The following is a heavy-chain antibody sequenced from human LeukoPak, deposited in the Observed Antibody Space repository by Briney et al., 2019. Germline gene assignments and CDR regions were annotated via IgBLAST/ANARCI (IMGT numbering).Heavy chain of an antibody. CDR3: ARDPNAMVTSLFDY. D-gene: IGHD5-18*01. Sequence: ASVKVSCKASGYTFSTYAISWVRHAPGQGLEWMGWLSAYYCNTTYTQKFQGRGTMTKDKSTSTAYMELRSVRSDDTAVYYCARDPNAMVTSLFDYWGQGTLVTVSS. CDR2: LSAYYCNT. V-gene: IGHV1-18*01. J-gene: IGHJ4*02. CDR1: GYTFSTYA.